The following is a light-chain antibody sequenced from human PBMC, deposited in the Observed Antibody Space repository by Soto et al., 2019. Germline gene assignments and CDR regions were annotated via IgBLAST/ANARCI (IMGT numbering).Light chain of an antibody. J-gene: IGKJ4*01. CDR1: QGISSY. CDR2: AAS. Sequence: DIQLTQSPSFLSASVGDRVTITCRASQGISSYLAWYQQKPGKAPKLLIYAASTLQSGVPSRFSGSGSGTEFTLTIISLQPEDFATYYCQQFNSYPLTFGGGTKVEIK. V-gene: IGKV1-9*01. CDR3: QQFNSYPLT.